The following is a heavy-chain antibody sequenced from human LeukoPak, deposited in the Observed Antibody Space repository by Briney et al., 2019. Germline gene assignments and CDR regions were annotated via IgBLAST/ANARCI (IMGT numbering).Heavy chain of an antibody. V-gene: IGHV4-34*01. CDR1: GGSFSGYY. CDR2: INHSGST. CDR3: ARLPKYYYDSSGYYGY. Sequence: PSETLSLTCAVYGGSFSGYYWSWIRQPPGKGLEWIGEINHSGSTNYNPSLKSRVTISVDTSKNQFSLKLSSVTAADTAVYYCARLPKYYYDSSGYYGYWGQGTLVTVSS. D-gene: IGHD3-22*01. J-gene: IGHJ4*02.